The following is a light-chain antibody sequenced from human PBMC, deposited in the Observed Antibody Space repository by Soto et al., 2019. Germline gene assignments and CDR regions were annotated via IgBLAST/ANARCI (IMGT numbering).Light chain of an antibody. CDR3: LQHKSYPRT. J-gene: IGKJ4*01. Sequence: EIQMTQSPSDISTSVCDRVTSTCRASQDFSNLLVWVQQRPGKVPKRLMYAANRLESGVPSRFSGSGSGTEFTLTISSLQPEDFATYYCLQHKSYPRTFGEGTKVDIK. CDR1: QDFSNL. V-gene: IGKV1-17*03. CDR2: AAN.